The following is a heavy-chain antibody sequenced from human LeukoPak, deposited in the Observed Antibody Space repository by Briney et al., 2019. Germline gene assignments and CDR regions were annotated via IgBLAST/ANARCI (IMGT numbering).Heavy chain of an antibody. J-gene: IGHJ4*02. CDR2: INSDGSST. D-gene: IGHD4-17*01. CDR1: GFTFSSYW. V-gene: IGHV3-74*01. CDR3: ARGKYGDHPLFDY. Sequence: GGSLRLPCAASGFTFSSYWMHWVRQAPGKGLVWVSRINSDGSSTSYADSVKGRFTISRDNAKNSLYLQMNSLRAEDTAVYYCARGKYGDHPLFDYWGQGTLVTVSS.